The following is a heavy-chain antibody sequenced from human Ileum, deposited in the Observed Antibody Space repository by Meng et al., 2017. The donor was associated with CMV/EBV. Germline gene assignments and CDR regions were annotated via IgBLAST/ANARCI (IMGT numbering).Heavy chain of an antibody. V-gene: IGHV3-74*01. CDR1: SITLSSYW. CDR3: ARDLFFKDPFFDY. CDR2: INSDGSST. Sequence: AASITLSSYWMSGVRQAQGKGLVWVTRINSDGSSTSYVDTVKRRFTISRDNAKNTLYLQMNSLRAEDTAVYYCARDLFFKDPFFDYWGQGTLVTVSS. J-gene: IGHJ4*02. D-gene: IGHD2-15*01.